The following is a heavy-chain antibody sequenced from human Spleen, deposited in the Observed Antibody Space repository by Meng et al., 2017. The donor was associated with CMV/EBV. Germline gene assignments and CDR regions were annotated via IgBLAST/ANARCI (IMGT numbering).Heavy chain of an antibody. V-gene: IGHV1-2*02. J-gene: IGHJ4*02. CDR2: INPNTGVT. CDR1: GYTFTGYY. D-gene: IGHD4-17*01. Sequence: ASVKVSCKASGYTFTGYYMHWVRQAPGQGLEWMGWINPNTGVTNYAQRFQGRLTMTRDTSISTAYMEPSRLRFDDTAVYYCARGVGGDYELPLDYWGQGTLVTVSS. CDR3: ARGVGGDYELPLDY.